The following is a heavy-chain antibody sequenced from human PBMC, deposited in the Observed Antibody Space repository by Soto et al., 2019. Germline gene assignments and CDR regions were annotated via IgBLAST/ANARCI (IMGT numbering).Heavy chain of an antibody. CDR1: GFICSSYD. CDR3: AKATATSGGAFEI. CDR2: ILVGGST. J-gene: IGHJ3*02. D-gene: IGHD1-1*01. Sequence: GGSLRLSCAVSGFICSSYDMSWVRQAPGKGLEWVSTILVGGSTHYEDSVKGRFTISRDTSKNTVYLQMNSLTAGDTAFYYCAKATATSGGAFEIYGQGXMVTISS. V-gene: IGHV3-23*01.